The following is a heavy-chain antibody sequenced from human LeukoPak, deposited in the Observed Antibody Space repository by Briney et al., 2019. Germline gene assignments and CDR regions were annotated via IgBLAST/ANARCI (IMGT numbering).Heavy chain of an antibody. J-gene: IGHJ6*03. Sequence: SETLSLTCTVSGGSISSYYWSWIRQPPGKGLEWIGYIYYSGSTNYNPSLTSRVTISVDTSKIQFSLKLSSVTAADTAVYYCARPHTNLAVAGRDYYYYMDVWGKGPTVTVSS. V-gene: IGHV4-59*01. CDR1: GGSISSYY. CDR3: ARPHTNLAVAGRDYYYYMDV. D-gene: IGHD6-19*01. CDR2: IYYSGST.